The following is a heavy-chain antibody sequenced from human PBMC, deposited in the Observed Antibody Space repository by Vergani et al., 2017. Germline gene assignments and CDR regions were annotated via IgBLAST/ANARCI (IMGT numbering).Heavy chain of an antibody. J-gene: IGHJ4*02. CDR1: GFTFSDSW. CDR2: IKQDGSQR. D-gene: IGHD5/OR15-5a*01. Sequence: EVQLVESGGHLVQPGGSLTLSCAASGFTFSDSWMTWVRQTPGKGLEWLACIKQDGSQRYYADSVKGRFTISRDNSKSTLFLQMNGLTSEDTAIYYCAQCANSVPRLPVYWGQGALVAVSS. V-gene: IGHV3-7*03. CDR3: AQCANSVPRLPVY.